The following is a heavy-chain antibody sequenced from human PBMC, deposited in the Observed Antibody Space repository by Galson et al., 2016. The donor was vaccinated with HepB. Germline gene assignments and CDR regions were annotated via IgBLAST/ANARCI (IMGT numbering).Heavy chain of an antibody. CDR3: ARERAVAGSNHFDY. CDR1: GYTFFKYA. CDR2: INAGNGNT. J-gene: IGHJ4*02. D-gene: IGHD6-19*01. Sequence: SVKVSCKASGYTFFKYAIHWVRQAPGQRLECMGWINAGNGNTKYSQKFQGRVTITSDRSASAAYMELSSLSSEDTAVYYCARERAVAGSNHFDYWGQGTLVTVSS. V-gene: IGHV1-3*01.